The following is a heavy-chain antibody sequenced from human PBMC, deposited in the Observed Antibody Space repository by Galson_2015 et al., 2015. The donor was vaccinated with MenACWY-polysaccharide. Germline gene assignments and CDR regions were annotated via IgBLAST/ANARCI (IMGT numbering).Heavy chain of an antibody. D-gene: IGHD2-2*01. Sequence: IGEINHSGSTNYNPSLKSRVTISEDTSKNQFSLKLSSVTAADTAVYYCARGDAGDVVVPAASKTGLFDYWGQGTLVTVSS. CDR2: INHSGST. V-gene: IGHV4-34*01. J-gene: IGHJ4*02. CDR3: ARGDAGDVVVPAASKTGLFDY.